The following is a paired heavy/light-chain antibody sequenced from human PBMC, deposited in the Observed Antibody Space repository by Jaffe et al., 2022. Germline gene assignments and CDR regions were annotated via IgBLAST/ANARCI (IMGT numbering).Light chain of an antibody. CDR3: AAWDDSLNGFWV. CDR1: SSNIGSNT. Sequence: QSVLTQPPSASGTPGQRVTISCSGSSSNIGSNTVNWYQQLPGTAPKLLIYSNNQRPSGVPDRFSGSKSGTSASLAISGLQSEDEADYYCAAWDDSLNGFWVFGGGTKLTVL. V-gene: IGLV1-44*01. J-gene: IGLJ3*02. CDR2: SNN.
Heavy chain of an antibody. V-gene: IGHV1-69*01. CDR3: ARPFDYGDYGDPREHYYYMDV. CDR1: GGTFSSYA. D-gene: IGHD4-17*01. CDR2: IIPIFGTA. J-gene: IGHJ6*03. Sequence: QVQLVQSGAEVKKPGSSVKVSCKASGGTFSSYAISWVRQAPGQGLEWMGGIIPIFGTANYAQKFQGRVTITADESTSTAYMELSSLRSEDTAVYYCARPFDYGDYGDPREHYYYMDVWGKGTTVTVSS.